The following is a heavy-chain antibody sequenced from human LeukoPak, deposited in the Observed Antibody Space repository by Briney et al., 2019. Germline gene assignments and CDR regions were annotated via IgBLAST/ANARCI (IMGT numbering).Heavy chain of an antibody. CDR3: ARRSSWYGIDY. CDR2: INHSGST. V-gene: IGHV4-34*01. Sequence: SETLSLTCAVYGGSFSGYYWSWIRQPPGKGLEWIGEINHSGSTNYNPSLKSRVTISVDTSKNQFSLKLSSVTAADTAVYYCARRSSWYGIDYWGQGTLVTVSS. D-gene: IGHD6-13*01. CDR1: GGSFSGYY. J-gene: IGHJ4*02.